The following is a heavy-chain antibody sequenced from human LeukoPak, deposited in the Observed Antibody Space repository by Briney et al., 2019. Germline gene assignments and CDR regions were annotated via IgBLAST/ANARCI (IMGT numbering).Heavy chain of an antibody. Sequence: ASVKVSCKASGYTFSTHGISWVRQAPGQGLEWMGWISAYNGHTDNAQKFQGRVTMTTDTSAGTAYMELTSLTSDDTAVYYCARDKDLRAEAGTFDYWGQGTLVAVSS. CDR1: GYTFSTHG. J-gene: IGHJ4*02. CDR3: ARDKDLRAEAGTFDY. V-gene: IGHV1-18*01. CDR2: ISAYNGHT. D-gene: IGHD6-19*01.